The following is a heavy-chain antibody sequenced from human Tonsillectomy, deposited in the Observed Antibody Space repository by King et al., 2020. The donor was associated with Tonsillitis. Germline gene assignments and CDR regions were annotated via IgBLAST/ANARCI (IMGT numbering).Heavy chain of an antibody. J-gene: IGHJ6*02. Sequence: VQLVESGGGVVQPGGSLRLSCAASGFTFSSYGMHWVRQAPGKGLEWVAFIRYDGSNKYYADPVKGRFTISRDNSKNTLYLQMNSLRAEDTAVYYCAKDQIFGYYGNRYYYYGMDVWGQGTTFTVSS. D-gene: IGHD4-17*01. CDR1: GFTFSSYG. V-gene: IGHV3-30*02. CDR3: AKDQIFGYYGNRYYYYGMDV. CDR2: IRYDGSNK.